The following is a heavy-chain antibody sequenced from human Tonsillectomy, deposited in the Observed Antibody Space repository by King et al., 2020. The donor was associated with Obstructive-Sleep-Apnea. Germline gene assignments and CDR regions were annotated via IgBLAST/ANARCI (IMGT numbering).Heavy chain of an antibody. CDR1: GFTFDDYA. CDR3: ANSVDYGDYTFDY. Sequence: VQLVESGGGLVQPGRSLRLSCAASGFTFDDYAMHWVRQAPGKGLEWVSGISWNSGSIGYADSVKGRFTISRDNAKNSLYLQMNSLRAEDTALYYCANSVDYGDYTFDYWGQGTLVTVSS. CDR2: ISWNSGSI. J-gene: IGHJ4*02. V-gene: IGHV3-9*01. D-gene: IGHD4-17*01.